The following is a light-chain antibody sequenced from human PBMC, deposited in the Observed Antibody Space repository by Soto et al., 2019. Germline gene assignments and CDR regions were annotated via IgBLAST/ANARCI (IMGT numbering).Light chain of an antibody. Sequence: EIVLTQSPVTLSVSTGEGATLSCRASQVVISSHLAWYQQIPGQAPRLLIYDASTRATGIPDRFSGSGSGTDFTLTISRLEPEDFAVYYCQQYGSSVSFGQGTRLE. CDR3: QQYGSSVS. J-gene: IGKJ5*01. CDR2: DAS. V-gene: IGKV3-20*01. CDR1: QVVISSH.